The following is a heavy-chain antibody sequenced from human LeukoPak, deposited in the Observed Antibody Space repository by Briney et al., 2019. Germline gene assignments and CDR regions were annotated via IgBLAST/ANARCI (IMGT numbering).Heavy chain of an antibody. J-gene: IGHJ4*02. D-gene: IGHD4-17*01. CDR3: ARDIVSSFLKGATVTHVFDY. Sequence: GASVKVSCKASGYTFTDYYMHWVQQAPGKGLEWMGRVDPEDGETIYAEKFQGRVTITADTSTDTAYMELSSLRSEDAAVYYCARDIVSSFLKGATVTHVFDYWSQGTLVTVSS. CDR1: GYTFTDYY. V-gene: IGHV1-69-2*01. CDR2: VDPEDGET.